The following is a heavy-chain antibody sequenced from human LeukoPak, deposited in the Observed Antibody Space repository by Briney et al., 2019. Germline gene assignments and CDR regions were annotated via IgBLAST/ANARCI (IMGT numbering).Heavy chain of an antibody. CDR3: ARGGYNYGFV. J-gene: IGHJ4*02. CDR1: GDSISGGTYY. D-gene: IGHD5-18*01. Sequence: SETLSLTCTVSGDSISGGTYYWSWIRQPAGKGLEWIGRVYSSGSTNYNPSLKSRVTMSVDTSKNQFSLKLSSVTAADTAVCYCARGGYNYGFVWGRGTLVTVSS. CDR2: VYSSGST. V-gene: IGHV4-61*02.